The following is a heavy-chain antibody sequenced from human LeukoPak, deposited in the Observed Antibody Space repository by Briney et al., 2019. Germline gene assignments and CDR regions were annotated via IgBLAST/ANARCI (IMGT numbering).Heavy chain of an antibody. CDR1: GGTFSSYA. CDR3: ARDRGGGGYWYFDL. J-gene: IGHJ2*01. D-gene: IGHD2-15*01. CDR2: IIPIFGTA. V-gene: IGHV1-69*13. Sequence: SVKVSCKASGGTFSSYAISWVRQAPGQGLEWMGGIIPIFGTANYAQKFQGRVTITADESTSTAYMELSSLRSDDTAVYYCARDRGGGGYWYFDLWGRGTLVTVSS.